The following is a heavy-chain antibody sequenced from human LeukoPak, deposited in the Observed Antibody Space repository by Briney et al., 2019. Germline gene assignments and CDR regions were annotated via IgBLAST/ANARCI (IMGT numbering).Heavy chain of an antibody. Sequence: GGSLRLSCAASGFTFSSYAMHWVRQAPGKGLEWVAVISYDGSNKYYADSVKGRFTISRDNSKNTLYLQMNSLRAEDTAVYYCARERTYSSGWYWNDYWGQGTLVTVSS. D-gene: IGHD6-19*01. CDR2: ISYDGSNK. CDR3: ARERTYSSGWYWNDY. J-gene: IGHJ4*02. V-gene: IGHV3-30*04. CDR1: GFTFSSYA.